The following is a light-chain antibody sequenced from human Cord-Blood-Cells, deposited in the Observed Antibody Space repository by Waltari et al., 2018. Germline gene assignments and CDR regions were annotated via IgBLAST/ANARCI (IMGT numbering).Light chain of an antibody. J-gene: IGKJ1*01. CDR1: QSISSY. V-gene: IGKV1-39*01. CDR2: AAS. CDR3: QQSYSTPRT. Sequence: DIQMTQTPSSLSASVGDSVPIPCRASQSISSYLNWYQQKPGKAPKRLIYAASSLQGAFPSRLSGSGSGTDFTLTISSLQPEEFATYYCQQSYSTPRTFGQVTKVEIK.